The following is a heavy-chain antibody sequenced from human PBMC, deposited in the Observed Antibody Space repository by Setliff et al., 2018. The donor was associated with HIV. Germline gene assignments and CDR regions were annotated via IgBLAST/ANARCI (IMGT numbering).Heavy chain of an antibody. Sequence: ASVKVSCKASGGTFSSYTISWVRQAPGQGLEWMGVIHPSGGSTSYAQSFQDRVTMNRDTSTSTVYMELSSLRSEDTAVYYCARGMDYYDTSGYYQYYLDYWGQGTLVTVSS. J-gene: IGHJ4*02. CDR1: GGTFSSYT. CDR2: IHPSGGST. D-gene: IGHD3-22*01. CDR3: ARGMDYYDTSGYYQYYLDY. V-gene: IGHV1-46*01.